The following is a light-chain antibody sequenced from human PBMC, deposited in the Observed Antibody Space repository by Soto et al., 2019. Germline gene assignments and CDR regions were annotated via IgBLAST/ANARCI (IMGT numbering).Light chain of an antibody. CDR3: QQLGDYPLT. CDR1: QGIGSF. Sequence: DIQLTQSPSFLSASFGDRVTITCRASQGIGSFLAWFQQKPGNAPELLIYAASTLQSGVPSRFSGSGSGTEFTLTVSSLQPEDFATYYCQQLGDYPLTFGGGTEVETK. CDR2: AAS. J-gene: IGKJ4*01. V-gene: IGKV1-9*01.